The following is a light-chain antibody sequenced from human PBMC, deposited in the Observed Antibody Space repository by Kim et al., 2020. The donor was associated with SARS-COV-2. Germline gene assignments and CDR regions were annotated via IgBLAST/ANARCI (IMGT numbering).Light chain of an antibody. CDR3: QQYNSWPRT. CDR1: HSVASN. CDR2: AAS. Sequence: VYLGERATLSCRASHSVASNLAWYQQKPGQAPRLVIYAASTRATGLSGRFSGSGFGTEFTLTISSLQSEDFAVYYCQQYNSWPRTFGQGTKVDIK. J-gene: IGKJ1*01. V-gene: IGKV3-15*01.